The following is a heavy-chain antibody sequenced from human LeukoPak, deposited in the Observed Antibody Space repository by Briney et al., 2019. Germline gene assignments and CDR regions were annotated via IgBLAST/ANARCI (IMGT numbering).Heavy chain of an antibody. CDR3: TRAPFHYDSSGYYSCDY. Sequence: GGSLRLSCTASGFTLGDYAMSWVRQAPGKGLEWVSFIRSKAYGGTTEYVASVKDRFTISRDDSKSIAYLQMNSLKTEDTAVYYCTRAPFHYDSSGYYSCDYWGQGTLVTVSS. CDR1: GFTLGDYA. J-gene: IGHJ4*02. CDR2: IRSKAYGGTT. V-gene: IGHV3-49*04. D-gene: IGHD3-22*01.